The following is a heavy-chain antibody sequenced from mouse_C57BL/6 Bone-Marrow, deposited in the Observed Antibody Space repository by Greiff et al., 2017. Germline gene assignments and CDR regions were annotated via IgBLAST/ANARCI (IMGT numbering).Heavy chain of an antibody. Sequence: EVKLMESGGGLVKPGGSLKLSCAASGFTFSDYGMHWVRQAPEKGLEWVAYISSGSSTIYYADTVKGRFTISRDNAKNTLFLQMTSLRSEDTAMYYCARFYGSSYLDYWGQGTTLTVSS. CDR3: ARFYGSSYLDY. V-gene: IGHV5-17*01. CDR1: GFTFSDYG. CDR2: ISSGSSTI. J-gene: IGHJ2*01. D-gene: IGHD1-1*01.